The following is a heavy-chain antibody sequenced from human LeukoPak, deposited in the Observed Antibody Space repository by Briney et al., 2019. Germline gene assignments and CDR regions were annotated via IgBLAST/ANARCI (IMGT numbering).Heavy chain of an antibody. V-gene: IGHV4-34*01. J-gene: IGHJ5*02. CDR1: GGSFSGYY. D-gene: IGHD6-13*01. CDR3: ARRWAAAGKFWFDP. Sequence: SETLSLTCAVYGGSFSGYYWSWIRQPPGKGLEWIGEINHSGSTNYNPSLKSRVTISVDTSKNQFSLKLSSVTAADTAVYYCARRWAAAGKFWFDPWGQGTLVTVSS. CDR2: INHSGST.